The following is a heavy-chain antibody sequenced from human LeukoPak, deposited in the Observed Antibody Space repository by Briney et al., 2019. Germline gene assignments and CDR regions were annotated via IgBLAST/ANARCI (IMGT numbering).Heavy chain of an antibody. CDR3: ARSSGLALRSGYYYANWYFDL. V-gene: IGHV4-30-4*01. J-gene: IGHJ2*01. Sequence: SETLSLTCTVSGGSISSGDYYWSWIRQPPGKGLEWIGYIYYSGSTYYNPSLKSRVTISVDTSKNQFSLKLSSVTAADTAVYYRARSSGLALRSGYYYANWYFDLWGRGTLVTVSS. CDR2: IYYSGST. D-gene: IGHD3-22*01. CDR1: GGSISSGDYY.